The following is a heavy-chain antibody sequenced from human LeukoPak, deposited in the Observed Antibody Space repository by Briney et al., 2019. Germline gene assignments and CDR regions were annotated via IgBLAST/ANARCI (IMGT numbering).Heavy chain of an antibody. V-gene: IGHV1-18*01. CDR1: GYTFTSYG. D-gene: IGHD3-3*01. CDR2: ISAYNGNT. J-gene: IGHJ5*02. Sequence: ASVKVSCKASGYTFTSYGISWVRQAPGQGLEWMGWISAYNGNTNYAQKLQGRVTMTTDTSTSTAYMELRSLRSDDTAVYYCARDQAIFGVVINNWFDPWGQGTLVTVSS. CDR3: ARDQAIFGVVINNWFDP.